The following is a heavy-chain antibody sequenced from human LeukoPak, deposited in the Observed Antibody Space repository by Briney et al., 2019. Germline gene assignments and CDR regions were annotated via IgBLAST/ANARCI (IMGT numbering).Heavy chain of an antibody. Sequence: PGGSLRLSCAASGFTFSSYGMHWVRQAPGKGLEWVAVISYDGSNKYYADSVKGRFTISRDNSKNTLYLQMNSLRAEDTAVYYCAKDWGETGYWGQGTLVTVSS. J-gene: IGHJ4*02. CDR3: AKDWGETGY. CDR2: ISYDGSNK. D-gene: IGHD3-16*01. V-gene: IGHV3-30*18. CDR1: GFTFSSYG.